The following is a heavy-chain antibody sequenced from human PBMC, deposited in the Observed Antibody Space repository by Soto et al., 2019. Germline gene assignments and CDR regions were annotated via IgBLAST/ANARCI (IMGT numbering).Heavy chain of an antibody. V-gene: IGHV3-64D*08. CDR2: ISSNGGST. J-gene: IGHJ4*02. CDR1: GFTFSSYA. CDR3: VSRGWFGELLTYFDY. D-gene: IGHD3-10*01. Sequence: GGSLRLSCSASGFTFSSYAMHWVRQAPGKGLEYVSAISSNGGSTYYADSVKGRFTISRDNSKNTLYLQMSSLRAEDTAVYYCVSRGWFGELLTYFDYWGQGTLVTVSS.